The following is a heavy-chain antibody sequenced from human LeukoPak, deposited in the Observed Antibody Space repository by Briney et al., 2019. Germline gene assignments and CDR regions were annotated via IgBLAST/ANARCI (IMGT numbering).Heavy chain of an antibody. J-gene: IGHJ4*02. CDR2: ISAYNGYT. D-gene: IGHD3-16*01. V-gene: IGHV1-18*01. Sequence: ASVKVSCKASGYTFTSYGISWVRQAPGQGLEWMGWISAYNGYTNYAQKLQGRVTITTDTSTRTAYMELSSLRSEDTAVYYCARDNDSRDPPHFDYWGQGTLVTVSS. CDR3: ARDNDSRDPPHFDY. CDR1: GYTFTSYG.